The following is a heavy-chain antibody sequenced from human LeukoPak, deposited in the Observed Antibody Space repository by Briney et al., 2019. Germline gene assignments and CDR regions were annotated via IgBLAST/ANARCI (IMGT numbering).Heavy chain of an antibody. J-gene: IGHJ4*02. CDR3: ARGGYSGYDNDY. Sequence: ASVKVSCKASGYTFTSYDINWVRQATGQGLEWMGWMNPNSGNTGYAQKLQGRVTITRNTSISTAYMELSSLRSEDTAVYYCARGGYSGYDNDYWGQGTLVTVSS. V-gene: IGHV1-8*03. CDR2: MNPNSGNT. D-gene: IGHD5-12*01. CDR1: GYTFTSYD.